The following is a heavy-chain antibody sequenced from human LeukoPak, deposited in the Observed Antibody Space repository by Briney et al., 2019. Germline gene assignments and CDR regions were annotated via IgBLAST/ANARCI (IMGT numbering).Heavy chain of an antibody. Sequence: GGSLRLSCAASGFTFSSHAMHWVRQAPGKGLEWVAIISYDGNNKYYADSVKGRFIISRDNSKNTLCLQMNSLRAEDTAIYYCARDPKGGFSYGWGAFDIWGQGTMVTVSS. CDR3: ARDPKGGFSYGWGAFDI. D-gene: IGHD5-18*01. CDR1: GFTFSSHA. J-gene: IGHJ3*02. V-gene: IGHV3-30-3*01. CDR2: ISYDGNNK.